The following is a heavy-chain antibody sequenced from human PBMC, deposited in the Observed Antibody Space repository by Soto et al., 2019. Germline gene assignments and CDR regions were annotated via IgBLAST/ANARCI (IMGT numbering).Heavy chain of an antibody. V-gene: IGHV4-34*01. D-gene: IGHD3-9*01. CDR2: INHSGST. CDR3: VRFRTIKLRYFDWSPYYFDY. J-gene: IGHJ4*02. Sequence: SETLSLTCAVYGGSFSGYYWSWIRQPPGKGLEWIGEINHSGSTNYNPSLKSRVAISVDTSKNQFSLKLSSVTAADTAVYYCVRFRTIKLRYFDWSPYYFDYWGQGTLVTVSS. CDR1: GGSFSGYY.